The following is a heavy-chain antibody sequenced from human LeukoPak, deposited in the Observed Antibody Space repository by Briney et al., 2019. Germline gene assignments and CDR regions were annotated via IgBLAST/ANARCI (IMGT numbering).Heavy chain of an antibody. CDR3: TRGPEMATILFEY. CDR2: INHNTGDT. V-gene: IGHV1-2*02. D-gene: IGHD5-24*01. J-gene: IGHJ4*02. CDR1: GYTFTGYH. Sequence: GASVKVSCKASGYTFTGYHMHWVRQAPGQGLEWMGWINHNTGDTNYAQKFQGRVTMTRATSISAAYMDLSWLRSDDTAVYYCTRGPEMATILFEYWGQGTLVTVSS.